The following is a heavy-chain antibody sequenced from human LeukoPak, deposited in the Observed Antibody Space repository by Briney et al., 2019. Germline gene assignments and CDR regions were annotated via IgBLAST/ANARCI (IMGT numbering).Heavy chain of an antibody. Sequence: GGSLRLSCAASGFTFSSYWMSWVRQAPGKGLEWVANIKQDGSEKYYVDSVKGRFTISRDNAKNTLYLQMNSLRAEDTAVYYCARAGKFYSGYDFDYWGQGTLVTVSS. CDR2: IKQDGSEK. V-gene: IGHV3-7*01. CDR1: GFTFSSYW. J-gene: IGHJ4*02. CDR3: ARAGKFYSGYDFDY. D-gene: IGHD5-12*01.